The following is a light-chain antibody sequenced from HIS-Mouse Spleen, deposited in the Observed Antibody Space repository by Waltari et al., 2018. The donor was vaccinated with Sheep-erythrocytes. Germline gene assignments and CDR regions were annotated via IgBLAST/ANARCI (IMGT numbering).Light chain of an antibody. CDR1: SSHVGSSNL. CDR2: EGS. J-gene: IGLJ3*02. CDR3: CSYAGSSTPWV. V-gene: IGLV2-23*01. Sequence: QSALTQPASVSGSPGQSITISCTGTSSHVGSSNLFSWYQQHPGKAPKLMIYEGSKRPSGVSNRFSGSKSGNTASLTISGLQAEDEADYYCCSYAGSSTPWVFGGGTKLTVL.